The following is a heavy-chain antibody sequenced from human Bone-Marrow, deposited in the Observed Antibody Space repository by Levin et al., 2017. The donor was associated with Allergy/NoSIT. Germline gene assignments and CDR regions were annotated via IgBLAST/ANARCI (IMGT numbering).Heavy chain of an antibody. D-gene: IGHD7-27*01. V-gene: IGHV3-74*01. CDR2: IKPDGTGA. J-gene: IGHJ5*02. Sequence: PGGSLRLSCAASGFTFSNYWMHWVRQVPGKGLMFVSIIKPDGTGANYADSVKGRFPISRDNNKNTLFLQMNNLRAEDTAVYYCTNGLTGEASWGRGTLVTVSS. CDR3: TNGLTGEAS. CDR1: GFTFSNYW.